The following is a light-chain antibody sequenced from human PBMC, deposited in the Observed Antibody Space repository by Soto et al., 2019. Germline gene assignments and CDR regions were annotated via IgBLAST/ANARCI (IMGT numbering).Light chain of an antibody. CDR2: RVT. CDR3: SSYTSTSTQYV. CDR1: SSDVGGHNH. V-gene: IGLV2-14*01. J-gene: IGLJ1*01. Sequence: QSALTQPASVSGSPGQSITISCTGTSSDVGGHNHVSWYQQHPGKAPKVMIHRVTNRPSGVSNRFSGSKSGNTASLTISGLQDEDEADYYCSSYTSTSTQYVFGTGTKLTVL.